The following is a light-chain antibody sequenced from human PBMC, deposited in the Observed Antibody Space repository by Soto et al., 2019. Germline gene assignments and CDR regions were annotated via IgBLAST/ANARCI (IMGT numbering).Light chain of an antibody. V-gene: IGLV6-57*04. CDR2: EDS. J-gene: IGLJ2*01. Sequence: NFMLTQPHSVSESPGQTVTISCTRSSGSIASDYVQWYQPRPGSAPINVIFEDSQRPSGVPDRFSGSIDRSSNSASLTISRLTTEDAADYYCQSVDGKYVVFGGGTKLTVL. CDR1: SGSIASDY. CDR3: QSVDGKYVV.